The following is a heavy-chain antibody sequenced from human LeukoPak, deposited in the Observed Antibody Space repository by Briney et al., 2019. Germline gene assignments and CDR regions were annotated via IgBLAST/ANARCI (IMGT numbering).Heavy chain of an antibody. Sequence: ASVKVSCKASGYTFTGYYMHWVRQAPGQGLEWMGWINPNSGGTNYAQKFQGRVTMTRDTSISAAYMELSRLRSDDTAVYYCARAPLSTYSSSWPEYFQHWGQGTLVTVSS. CDR1: GYTFTGYY. D-gene: IGHD6-13*01. CDR3: ARAPLSTYSSSWPEYFQH. CDR2: INPNSGGT. J-gene: IGHJ1*01. V-gene: IGHV1-2*02.